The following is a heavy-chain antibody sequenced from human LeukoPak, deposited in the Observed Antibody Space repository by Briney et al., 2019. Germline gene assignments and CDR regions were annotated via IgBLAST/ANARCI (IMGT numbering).Heavy chain of an antibody. V-gene: IGHV3-21*01. CDR1: GFTFSDYN. Sequence: TGGSRRLSCAASGFTFSDYNMNWVRQSPEKGLEWVSSITSGTTYIYYADSVRGRFTLSRDNAKNSLYLQMNSLRAEDTAVYYCARWPYSSSYYFDYWGQGTLVTVSS. CDR2: ITSGTTYI. CDR3: ARWPYSSSYYFDY. J-gene: IGHJ4*02. D-gene: IGHD6-6*01.